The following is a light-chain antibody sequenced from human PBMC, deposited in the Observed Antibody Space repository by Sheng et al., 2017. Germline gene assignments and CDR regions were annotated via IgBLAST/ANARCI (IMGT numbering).Light chain of an antibody. V-gene: IGKV1-39*01. Sequence: DIQMTQSPSSLSASVGDRVTITCRAGQTISTNLNWYQQQPGKAPKLLVYAASNLQRGVPSRFSGSGSGTDFTLTITSLQPEDFATYYCQQSYGTPTWTFGQGTKVEIK. CDR1: QTISTN. CDR3: QQSYGTPTWT. J-gene: IGKJ1*01. CDR2: AAS.